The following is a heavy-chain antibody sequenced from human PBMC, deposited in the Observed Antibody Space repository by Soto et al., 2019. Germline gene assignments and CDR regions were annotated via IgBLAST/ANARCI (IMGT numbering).Heavy chain of an antibody. Sequence: TGGSLRLSCAASGFTVNTNYLTWVRQAPGKGLKWVSVLYPNGRAFYSDSVKGRFTISTDNSQNSVYLQLNTLRADDTAIYYCARGLGREYEDNRNYFHLDYWGQGTLVTVSS. CDR2: LYPNGRA. J-gene: IGHJ4*02. V-gene: IGHV3-53*01. CDR3: ARGLGREYEDNRNYFHLDY. CDR1: GFTVNTNY. D-gene: IGHD1-20*01.